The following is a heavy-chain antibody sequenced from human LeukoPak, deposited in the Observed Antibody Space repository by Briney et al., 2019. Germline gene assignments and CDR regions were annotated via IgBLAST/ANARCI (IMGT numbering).Heavy chain of an antibody. CDR2: INPSGGST. CDR1: GYTFTSYY. J-gene: IGHJ4*02. CDR3: ARATRGIAVAGTFFDY. D-gene: IGHD6-19*01. V-gene: IGHV1-46*01. Sequence: GASVKVSCKASGYTFTSYYMHWVRQAPGQGLEWMGIINPSGGSTSYAQKFQGRVTMTRDTSTSTVYMELSSLRSEDTAVYYCARATRGIAVAGTFFDYWGQGTLVTVSS.